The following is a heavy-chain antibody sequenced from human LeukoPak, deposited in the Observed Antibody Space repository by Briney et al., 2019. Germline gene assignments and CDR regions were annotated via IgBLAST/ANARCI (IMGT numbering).Heavy chain of an antibody. Sequence: ASVKVSRKASGYTFTRYYMLGVRQAPGQGLEGMGWINPNSGGTNYAQKFQGRLTMTRDTSISTAYMELSRLRSDDTAVYDCARGTPCDYWGQRTLVTVSS. CDR1: GYTFTRYY. J-gene: IGHJ4*02. V-gene: IGHV1-2*02. CDR3: ARGTPCDY. CDR2: INPNSGGT.